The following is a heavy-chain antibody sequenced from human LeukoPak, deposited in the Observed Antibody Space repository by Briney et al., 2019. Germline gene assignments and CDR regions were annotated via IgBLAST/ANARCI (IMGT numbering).Heavy chain of an antibody. CDR3: ARRQDSGYDPYFDY. CDR2: IYHSGSA. J-gene: IGHJ4*02. V-gene: IGHV4-30-2*02. Sequence: PSQTLSLTCTVSGGSISSGGYYWSWIRQPPGKGLEWIGYIYHSGSAYYNPSLKSRVTISVDTSKNQFSLKLSSVTAADTAVYYCARRQDSGYDPYFDYWGQGTLVTVSS. D-gene: IGHD5-12*01. CDR1: GGSISSGGYY.